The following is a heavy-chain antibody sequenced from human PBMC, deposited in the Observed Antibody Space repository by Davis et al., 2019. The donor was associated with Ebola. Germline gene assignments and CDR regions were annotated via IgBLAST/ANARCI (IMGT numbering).Heavy chain of an antibody. Sequence: GESLKISCAASGFTFSSYSMNWVRQAPGKGLEWVSYISSSGSTIYYADSVKGRFTISRDNAKNSLYLQMNSLRAEDTAVYYCARGDYGDYVGAFDIWGQGTMVTVSS. D-gene: IGHD4-17*01. J-gene: IGHJ3*02. V-gene: IGHV3-48*04. CDR3: ARGDYGDYVGAFDI. CDR1: GFTFSSYS. CDR2: ISSSGSTI.